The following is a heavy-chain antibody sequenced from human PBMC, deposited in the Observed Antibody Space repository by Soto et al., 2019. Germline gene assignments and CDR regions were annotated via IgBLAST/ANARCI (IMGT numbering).Heavy chain of an antibody. V-gene: IGHV3-33*01. CDR3: ARDPGLERRRDRRSLTYYYYYMDV. D-gene: IGHD1-1*01. Sequence: PGGSLSLSCAASGFTFSSYGMHWVRQAPGKGLEWVAVIWCDGSNKYYADSVKGRFTISRDNSKNTLYLQMNSLRAEDTAVYYCARDPGLERRRDRRSLTYYYYYMDVWGKGTTVTVSS. CDR1: GFTFSSYG. CDR2: IWCDGSNK. J-gene: IGHJ6*03.